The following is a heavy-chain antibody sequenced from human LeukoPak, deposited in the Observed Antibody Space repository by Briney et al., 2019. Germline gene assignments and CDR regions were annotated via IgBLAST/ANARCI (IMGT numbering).Heavy chain of an antibody. CDR1: GFTFSTYA. D-gene: IGHD3-9*01. Sequence: PGGSLSLSCAASGFTFSTYAMTWVRQAPGKGLEWVSGISGSGASTYSADSGKGRFTISRDNSKNTLYLQMNSLRAEDPALYYCAKAIRQHRDLYDYWAQGTLVTVSS. CDR3: AKAIRQHRDLYDY. CDR2: ISGSGAST. V-gene: IGHV3-23*01. J-gene: IGHJ4*02.